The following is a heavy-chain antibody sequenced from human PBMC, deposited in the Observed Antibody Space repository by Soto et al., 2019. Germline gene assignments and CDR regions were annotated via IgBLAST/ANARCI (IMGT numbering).Heavy chain of an antibody. J-gene: IGHJ5*02. CDR1: GGSISSYY. V-gene: IGHV4-59*01. Sequence: PSETLSLTCTVSGGSISSYYWSWIRQPPGKGLEWIGYIYYSGSTNYNPSLKSRVTISVDTSKNQFSLKLSSVTAADTAVYYCARDNSGSYWARGFDPWGQGTLVTVSS. D-gene: IGHD1-26*01. CDR2: IYYSGST. CDR3: ARDNSGSYWARGFDP.